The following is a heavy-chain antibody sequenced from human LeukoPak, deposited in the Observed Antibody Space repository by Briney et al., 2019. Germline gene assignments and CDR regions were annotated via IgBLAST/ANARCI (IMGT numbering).Heavy chain of an antibody. CDR2: IYHSGNT. D-gene: IGHD6-19*01. CDR3: ARVAVLGRSSNYYYMDV. CDR1: GYSISSGYY. J-gene: IGHJ6*03. Sequence: PSETLSLTCAVSGYSISSGYYWGWIRQPPGKGLEWIGCIYHSGNTYYNPSLKSRVTISVDTSKNQFSLKLSSVTAADTAVYYCARVAVLGRSSNYYYMDVWGKGTTVTVSS. V-gene: IGHV4-38-2*01.